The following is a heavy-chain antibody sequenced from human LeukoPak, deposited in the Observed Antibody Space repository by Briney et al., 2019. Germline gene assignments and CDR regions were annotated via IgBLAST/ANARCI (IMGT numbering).Heavy chain of an antibody. J-gene: IGHJ5*02. Sequence: GGSLRLSCAASGFTFSNYWMSWVRQAPGKGLEWVANIKQEGSENYYVDSVKGRFTISRDNAKNLLYLQMNSLRAEDTAVYYCASEGSYRNWFDPWGQGTLVTVSS. CDR3: ASEGSYRNWFDP. D-gene: IGHD1-26*01. V-gene: IGHV3-7*05. CDR1: GFTFSNYW. CDR2: IKQEGSEN.